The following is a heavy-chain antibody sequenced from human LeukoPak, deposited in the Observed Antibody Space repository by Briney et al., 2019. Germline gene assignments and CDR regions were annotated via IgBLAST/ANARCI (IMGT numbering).Heavy chain of an antibody. CDR2: SRDRAKSYTT. Sequence: GGSLRLSCAVSGFTFSDHYMDWVRQAPGKGLEWVGRSRDRAKSYTTDYAASVKGRFTISRDDSKSTLYLQMNSLETEDTAVYYCSRDATGDHWGQGTLVSVSS. CDR1: GFTFSDHY. J-gene: IGHJ4*02. CDR3: SRDATGDH. V-gene: IGHV3-72*01.